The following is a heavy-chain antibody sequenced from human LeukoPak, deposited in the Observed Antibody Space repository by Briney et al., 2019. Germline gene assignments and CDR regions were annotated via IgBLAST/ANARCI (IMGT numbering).Heavy chain of an antibody. CDR1: GFTSSSYS. Sequence: GGSLRLSCAASGFTSSSYSMNWVLQAPGKGLEWVSSISSSSSYIYYADSVKGRFTISRDNAKNSLYLQMNSLRAEDTAVYYCAIVGATDFDYWGQGTLVTVSS. CDR2: ISSSSSYI. CDR3: AIVGATDFDY. D-gene: IGHD1-26*01. V-gene: IGHV3-21*01. J-gene: IGHJ4*02.